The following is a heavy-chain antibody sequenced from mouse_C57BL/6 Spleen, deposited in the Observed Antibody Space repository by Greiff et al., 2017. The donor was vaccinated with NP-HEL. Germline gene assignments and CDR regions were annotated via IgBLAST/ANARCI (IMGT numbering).Heavy chain of an antibody. CDR2: ISSGGSYT. CDR1: GFTFSSYG. V-gene: IGHV5-6*01. CDR3: ARPYYYGSSYDYFDY. J-gene: IGHJ2*01. D-gene: IGHD1-1*01. Sequence: EVKVVESGGDLVKPGGSLKLSCAASGFTFSSYGMSWVRQTPDKRLEWVATISSGGSYTYYPDSVKGRFTISRDNAKNTLYLQMSSLKSEDTAMYYCARPYYYGSSYDYFDYWGQGTTLTVSS.